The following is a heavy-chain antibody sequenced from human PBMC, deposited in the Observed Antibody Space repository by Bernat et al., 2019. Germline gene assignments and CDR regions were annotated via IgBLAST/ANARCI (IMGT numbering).Heavy chain of an antibody. CDR1: GFTFSSYS. J-gene: IGHJ4*02. CDR3: ARGGSGSYYKGHLDY. CDR2: ISSSSSYI. D-gene: IGHD3-10*01. Sequence: EVQLVESGGGLVKPGGSLRLSCAASGFTFSSYSMNWVRQAPGKGLEWVSSISSSSSYIYYADSVKGRFTISRDNAKNSLYLQMNSLRAEDTAVYYCARGGSGSYYKGHLDYWGQGTLVTVSS. V-gene: IGHV3-21*01.